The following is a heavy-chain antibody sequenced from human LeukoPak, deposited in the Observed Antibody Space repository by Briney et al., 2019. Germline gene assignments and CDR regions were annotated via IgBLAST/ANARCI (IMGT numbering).Heavy chain of an antibody. J-gene: IGHJ6*02. CDR3: ARDRDYDYVWGSSPMDV. D-gene: IGHD3-16*01. CDR2: ISSSSSYI. Sequence: GGSLRLSCAASGFTFNSYSMNWVRQAPGKGLEWVSSISSSSSYIYYADSVKGRFTISRDNAKNSLYLQMNSLRAEDTAVYYCARDRDYDYVWGSSPMDVWGQGTTVTVSS. V-gene: IGHV3-21*01. CDR1: GFTFNSYS.